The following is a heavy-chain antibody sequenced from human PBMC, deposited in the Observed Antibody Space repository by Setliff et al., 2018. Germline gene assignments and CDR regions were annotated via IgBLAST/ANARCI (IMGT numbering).Heavy chain of an antibody. Sequence: PGGSLRLSCTASGFTLTNAYMSWVRQAPGKGLEWVGRIKSKTDGGTIEYAAPVKGRFSISRDDSESTLYLQMNSLKTEDTAVYYCATGARGDVWGKGTTVTVSS. CDR1: GFTLTNAY. CDR2: IKSKTDGGTI. CDR3: ATGARGDV. V-gene: IGHV3-15*01. J-gene: IGHJ6*04.